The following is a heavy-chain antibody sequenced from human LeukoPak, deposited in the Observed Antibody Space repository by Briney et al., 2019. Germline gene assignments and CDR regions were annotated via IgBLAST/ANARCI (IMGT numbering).Heavy chain of an antibody. CDR3: ARGEITIFGVVVTGDY. J-gene: IGHJ4*02. Sequence: ASVKVSCKASGYTFTSYGISWVRQAPGQGLEWMGWISAYNGNTNYAQKLQGRVTMTTDTSTSTAYMELRSLRSDDTAVYYCARGEITIFGVVVTGDYWGQGILVTVSS. V-gene: IGHV1-18*01. CDR2: ISAYNGNT. D-gene: IGHD3-3*01. CDR1: GYTFTSYG.